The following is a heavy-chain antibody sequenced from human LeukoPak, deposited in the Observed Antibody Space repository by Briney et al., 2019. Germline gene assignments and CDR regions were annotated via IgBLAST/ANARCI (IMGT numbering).Heavy chain of an antibody. V-gene: IGHV3-48*03. CDR3: ARTKYCSGGTCYKYYFDY. Sequence: PGGSLRLSCSASGFTFSNYEMNWVRQAPGKGLEGVSYISSGGSAIYYADSLKGRFTISRDNAKNSLYLQMNSLGAEDTAISYCARTKYCSGGTCYKYYFDYWGQGTLVTVSS. CDR1: GFTFSNYE. D-gene: IGHD2-15*01. CDR2: ISSGGSAI. J-gene: IGHJ4*02.